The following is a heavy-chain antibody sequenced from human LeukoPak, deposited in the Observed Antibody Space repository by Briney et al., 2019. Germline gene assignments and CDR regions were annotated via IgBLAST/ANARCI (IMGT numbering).Heavy chain of an antibody. CDR2: INPNSGGT. CDR1: GYTFTGYY. D-gene: IGHD2-2*01. Sequence: ASVKVSCKASGYTFTGYYMHWVRQAPGQGLEWMGWINPNSGGTNYAQKFQGRVTMTRDTSISTAYMGLSRLRSDDTAVYYCARDIVVVPAAMGGYPPDYWGQGTLVTVSS. J-gene: IGHJ4*02. V-gene: IGHV1-2*02. CDR3: ARDIVVVPAAMGGYPPDY.